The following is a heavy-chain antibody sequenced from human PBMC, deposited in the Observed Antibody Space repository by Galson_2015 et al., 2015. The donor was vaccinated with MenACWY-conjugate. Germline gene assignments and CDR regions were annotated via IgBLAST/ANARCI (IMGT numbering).Heavy chain of an antibody. CDR1: GDTFTTYR. CDR2: LNPDSGST. Sequence: SVKVSCKASGDTFTTYRVHWVRQAPGQGLEWMGILNPDSGSTAYAPKFQGRITMTRDASTSTVYMALSSLRFEDTAVYYCARERGNKVHYFDYWGQGTLVAVSS. V-gene: IGHV1-46*01. D-gene: IGHD1/OR15-1a*01. J-gene: IGHJ4*02. CDR3: ARERGNKVHYFDY.